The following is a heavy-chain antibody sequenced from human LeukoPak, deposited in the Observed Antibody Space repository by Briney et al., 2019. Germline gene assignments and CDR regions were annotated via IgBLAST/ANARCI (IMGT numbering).Heavy chain of an antibody. Sequence: GRSLRLSCAASGFTFSSYAMSWVRQAPGKGLEWVSAISGSGGSTYYADSVKGRFTISRDNSKNTLYLQMNSLRAEDTAVYYCAAEKVGATDYFDYWGQGTLVTVSS. CDR1: GFTFSSYA. CDR2: ISGSGGST. V-gene: IGHV3-23*01. J-gene: IGHJ4*02. CDR3: AAEKVGATDYFDY. D-gene: IGHD1-26*01.